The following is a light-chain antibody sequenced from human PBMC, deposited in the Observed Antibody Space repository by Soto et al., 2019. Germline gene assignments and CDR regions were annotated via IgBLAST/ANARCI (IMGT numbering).Light chain of an antibody. CDR3: QQSYSTPPELT. CDR2: AAS. Sequence: DIQMTQSPSTLSGSIGDRVTITCRASQSISSWLAWYQQKPGKAPKLLIYAASSLQSGVPSRFSGSGSGTDFTLTISSLQPGDFATYYCQQSYSTPPELTFGGGTKVDIK. V-gene: IGKV1-39*01. J-gene: IGKJ4*01. CDR1: QSISSW.